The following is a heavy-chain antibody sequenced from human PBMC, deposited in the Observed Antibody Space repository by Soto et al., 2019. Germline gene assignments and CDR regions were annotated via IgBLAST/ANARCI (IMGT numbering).Heavy chain of an antibody. CDR1: GFTFSSYE. CDR3: ATDCGAKSGAFDI. Sequence: PGGSLRLSCASSGFTFSSYEMNWVRQAPGKGLEWVSYISSSGSTIYYADSVKGRFTISRDNAKNSLYLQMNSLRAEDTAVYYCATDCGAKSGAFDIWGQGTMVTVSS. CDR2: ISSSGSTI. V-gene: IGHV3-48*03. D-gene: IGHD2-21*01. J-gene: IGHJ3*02.